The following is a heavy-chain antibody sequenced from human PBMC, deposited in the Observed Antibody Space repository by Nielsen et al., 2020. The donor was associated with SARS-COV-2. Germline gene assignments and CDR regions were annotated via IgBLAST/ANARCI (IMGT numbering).Heavy chain of an antibody. CDR3: AKDGRYCSSTSCPIRYYYYMDV. V-gene: IGHV3-33*05. Sequence: GESLKISCAASGFTFSSYGMHWVRQAPGKGLEWVAVISYDGSNKYYADSVKGRFTISRDNSKNTLYLQMNSLRAEDTAVYYCAKDGRYCSSTSCPIRYYYYMDVWGKGTTVTVSS. CDR1: GFTFSSYG. D-gene: IGHD2-2*01. CDR2: ISYDGSNK. J-gene: IGHJ6*03.